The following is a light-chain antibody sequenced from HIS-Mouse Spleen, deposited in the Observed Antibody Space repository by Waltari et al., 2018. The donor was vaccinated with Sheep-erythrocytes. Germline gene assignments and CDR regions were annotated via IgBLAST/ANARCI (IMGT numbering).Light chain of an antibody. CDR3: YSTDSSGNHWV. J-gene: IGLJ3*02. CDR1: AFPKKN. V-gene: IGLV3-10*01. CDR2: EDS. Sequence: SYELTQPPPVSVSPGQTARITCSGDAFPKKNAYWYQQKSGQAPGLVIYEDSKRPPGIPERFSGSSSGTMATLTISGAQVEDDADYYCYSTDSSGNHWVFGGGTKLTVL.